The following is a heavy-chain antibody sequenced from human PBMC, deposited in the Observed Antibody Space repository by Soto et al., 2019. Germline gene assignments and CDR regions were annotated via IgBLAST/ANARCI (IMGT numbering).Heavy chain of an antibody. CDR1: GCTFSSYE. CDR3: ARSAVAGTGLVDY. CDR2: ISSSGSTI. J-gene: IGHJ4*02. Sequence: XGSLRLSCSASGCTFSSYEMNWVRQAPGKGLDWVSYISSSGSTIYYADSVKGRFTISRDNAKNSLYLQMNSLRAEDTAVYYCARSAVAGTGLVDYWGQGTLVTVSS. V-gene: IGHV3-48*03. D-gene: IGHD6-19*01.